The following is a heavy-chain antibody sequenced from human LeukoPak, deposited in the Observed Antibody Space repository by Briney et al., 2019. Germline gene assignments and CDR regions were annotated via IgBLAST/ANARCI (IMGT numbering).Heavy chain of an antibody. D-gene: IGHD1-7*01. J-gene: IGHJ5*02. V-gene: IGHV1-46*01. CDR2: INPSGGST. Sequence: ASVKVSCKASGYTFTSYYMHWVRQAPGQGLEWMGIINPSGGSTSYAQKFQGRVTMTRDMSSSTVYMELSSLRSEDTAVYYCARNRAYNWNYLNRWFDPWGQGTLVTVSS. CDR3: ARNRAYNWNYLNRWFDP. CDR1: GYTFTSYY.